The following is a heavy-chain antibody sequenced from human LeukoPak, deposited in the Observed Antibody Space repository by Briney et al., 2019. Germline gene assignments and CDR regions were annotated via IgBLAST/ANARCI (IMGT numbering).Heavy chain of an antibody. CDR2: ISGSGGST. J-gene: IGHJ4*02. CDR3: AKHYYDSSGYYSPFDY. D-gene: IGHD3-22*01. V-gene: IGHV3-23*01. CDR1: GFTFSSYA. Sequence: GGSLRFSCAASGFTFSSYAMSWVRQAPGKGLGWVSAISGSGGSTYYADSVKGRFTISRDNSKNTLYLQMNSLRAEDTAVYYCAKHYYDSSGYYSPFDYWGQGTLVTVSS.